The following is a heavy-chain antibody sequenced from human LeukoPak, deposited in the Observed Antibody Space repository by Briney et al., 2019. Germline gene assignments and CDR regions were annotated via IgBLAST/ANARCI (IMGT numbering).Heavy chain of an antibody. V-gene: IGHV4-59*01. D-gene: IGHD3-22*01. Sequence: SETLSLTCTVSGGSISSYYWSWIRQPPGKGLEWIGNIYYSGSNNYNPSLKSRVTMSVDTSKNQFSLKLSSVTAADTAVYYCTRGSIAYYYMDVWGKGTTVTISS. CDR2: IYYSGSN. CDR3: TRGSIAYYYMDV. J-gene: IGHJ6*03. CDR1: GGSISSYY.